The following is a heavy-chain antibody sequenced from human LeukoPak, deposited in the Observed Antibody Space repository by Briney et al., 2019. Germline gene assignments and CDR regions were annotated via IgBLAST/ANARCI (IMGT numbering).Heavy chain of an antibody. CDR1: GVSISSYY. Sequence: SETLSLTCTVSGVSISSYYWSWIRQPPGKGLEWFGYIYYSGSTNYNPSLKSRVTISVDTSKNQFSLKLSSVTAADTAVYYCARGDYGEHWGQGTLVTVSS. CDR2: IYYSGST. D-gene: IGHD4-17*01. V-gene: IGHV4-59*01. CDR3: ARGDYGEH. J-gene: IGHJ4*02.